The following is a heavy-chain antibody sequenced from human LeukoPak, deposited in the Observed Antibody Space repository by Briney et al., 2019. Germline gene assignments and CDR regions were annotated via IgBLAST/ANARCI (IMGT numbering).Heavy chain of an antibody. V-gene: IGHV3-23*01. J-gene: IGHJ5*02. Sequence: GGSLRLSCAASGFTFSSYSMNWVRQAPGKGLEWVSAISGSGGSTYYADSVKGRFTISRDNSKNTLYLQMNSLRAEDTAVYYCAKSGFVVVPVDGDWFDPWGQGTLVTVSS. CDR3: AKSGFVVVPVDGDWFDP. CDR1: GFTFSSYS. CDR2: ISGSGGST. D-gene: IGHD2-2*01.